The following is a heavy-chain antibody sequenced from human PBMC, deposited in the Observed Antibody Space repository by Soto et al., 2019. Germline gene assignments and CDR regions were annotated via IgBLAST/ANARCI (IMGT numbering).Heavy chain of an antibody. CDR3: AKAYDYGSGSYYIYGMDV. V-gene: IGHV3-23*01. J-gene: IGHJ6*02. CDR1: GFTFSSYA. CDR2: ISGSGGTT. Sequence: GSLRLSCAASGFTFSSYAMTWVRQAPGKGPEWLSAISGSGGTTYYSDSVNGRFTISRDSSLYLQMNSLRAEDTSVYYCAKAYDYGSGSYYIYGMDVWGPGTTVTVSS. D-gene: IGHD3-10*01.